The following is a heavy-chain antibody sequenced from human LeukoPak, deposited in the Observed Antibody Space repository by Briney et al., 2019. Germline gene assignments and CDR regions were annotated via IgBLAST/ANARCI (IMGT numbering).Heavy chain of an antibody. CDR2: INHSGST. V-gene: IGHV4-34*01. CDR3: ARNRYDILTGYQNWFDP. Sequence: SETLSLTSAVYGGSFSGYYWSWIRQPPRKGLEGIGEINHSGSTNYNPSPKRRATTSASTSNNKFSLKLSSVTAADTAVYYCARNRYDILTGYQNWFDPWGQGTLVTVSS. D-gene: IGHD3-9*01. J-gene: IGHJ5*02. CDR1: GGSFSGYY.